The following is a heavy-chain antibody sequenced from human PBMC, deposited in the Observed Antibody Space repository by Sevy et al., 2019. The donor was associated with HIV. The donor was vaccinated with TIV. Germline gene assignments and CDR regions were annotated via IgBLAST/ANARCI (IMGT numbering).Heavy chain of an antibody. D-gene: IGHD3-22*01. Sequence: GGSLRLSCAASGFTFSSYWMHWVRQAPGKGLVWVSRINSDGSSTSYADSVKGRFTISRDNAKNTLYLQMNSLRAEDTAVYYCARVKDYYESSGYYGAGAFDIWGQRTMVTVSS. V-gene: IGHV3-74*01. CDR2: INSDGSST. J-gene: IGHJ3*02. CDR1: GFTFSSYW. CDR3: ARVKDYYESSGYYGAGAFDI.